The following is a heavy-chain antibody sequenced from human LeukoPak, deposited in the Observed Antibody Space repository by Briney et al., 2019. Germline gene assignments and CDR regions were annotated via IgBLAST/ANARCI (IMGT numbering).Heavy chain of an antibody. Sequence: SGTLSLTCAVSGGSISSSNWWRWVRQPPGKGLEWIGEIYHSGSTNYNPSLKSRVTISVDTSKNQFSLRLSSVTAADTAVYYCARLWGDGYNLDYWGQGTLVTVSS. CDR3: ARLWGDGYNLDY. J-gene: IGHJ4*02. V-gene: IGHV4-4*02. CDR1: GGSISSSNW. CDR2: IYHSGST. D-gene: IGHD5-24*01.